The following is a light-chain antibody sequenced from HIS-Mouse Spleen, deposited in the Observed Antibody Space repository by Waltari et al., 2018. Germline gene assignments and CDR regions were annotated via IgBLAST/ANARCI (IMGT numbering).Light chain of an antibody. J-gene: IGLJ2*01. CDR2: EDS. CDR1: ALPKKY. Sequence: SYELTQPPSVSVSPGQTARITCPGAALPKKYAYWYQQKSGQAPVLVIYEDSKRPSGIPERFSGSSSGTMATLTISGAQMEDEADYYCYSTDSSGNHRVFGGGTKLTVL. CDR3: YSTDSSGNHRV. V-gene: IGLV3-10*01.